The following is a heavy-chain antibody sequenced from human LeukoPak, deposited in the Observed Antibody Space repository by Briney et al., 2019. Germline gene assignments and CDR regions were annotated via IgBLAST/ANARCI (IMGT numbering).Heavy chain of an antibody. Sequence: GGSLRLSCAASGFTFSSYSMNWVRQAPGKGLEWVSYISSSSSTIYYADSVKGRFTISRDNAKNSLYLQMNSLRAEDTAVYYCARGASSAHSAYMGVWGKGTTVTVSS. D-gene: IGHD6-6*01. V-gene: IGHV3-48*01. CDR3: ARGASSAHSAYMGV. J-gene: IGHJ6*03. CDR2: ISSSSSTI. CDR1: GFTFSSYS.